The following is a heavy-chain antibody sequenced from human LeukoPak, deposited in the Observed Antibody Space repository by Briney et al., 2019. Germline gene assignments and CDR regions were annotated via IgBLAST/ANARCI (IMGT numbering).Heavy chain of an antibody. V-gene: IGHV3-48*03. Sequence: GGSLRLSCAASEFTFSSYEMNWVRQAPGKGLEWVSYISSSGTTIYYADSVKGRFTISRDNAKNSLYLQMNSLRAEDTAVYYCASEGARGSYFDYWGQGTLVTVSS. J-gene: IGHJ4*02. CDR2: ISSSGTTI. CDR1: EFTFSSYE. CDR3: ASEGARGSYFDY. D-gene: IGHD1-26*01.